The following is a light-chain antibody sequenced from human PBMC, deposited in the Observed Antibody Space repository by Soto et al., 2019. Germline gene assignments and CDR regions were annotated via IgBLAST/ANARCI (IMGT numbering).Light chain of an antibody. V-gene: IGKV3-15*01. Sequence: EIVMTQSPATLSVSPGERATLSCRASQSVSSNLAWYLQKPGQAPRLLIYGASTRATGIPARFSGSASGTEFTLPISSLQSEDFAVYYCQQYNNWPFTFGPGTKVDIK. CDR2: GAS. CDR1: QSVSSN. CDR3: QQYNNWPFT. J-gene: IGKJ3*01.